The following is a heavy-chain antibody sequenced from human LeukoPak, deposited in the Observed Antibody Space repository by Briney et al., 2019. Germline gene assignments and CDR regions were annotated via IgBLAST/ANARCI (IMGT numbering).Heavy chain of an antibody. CDR2: ISATGLST. CDR1: DFAFTSSG. V-gene: IGHV3-23*01. J-gene: IGHJ3*01. CDR3: AKLMRHMMEDVLDL. Sequence: PGGSLRLSCTASDFAFTSSGMSWVRQVPGTGLKWVSFISATGLSTYYADSVKGRFTVSRDNSKNTLYLQMNSLRAADTAVYYCAKLMRHMMEDVLDLWGQGTVVTVSS. D-gene: IGHD3-16*01.